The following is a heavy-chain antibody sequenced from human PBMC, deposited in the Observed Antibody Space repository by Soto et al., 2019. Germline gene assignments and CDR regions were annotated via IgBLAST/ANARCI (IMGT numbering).Heavy chain of an antibody. CDR2: ISSSGSTI. CDR1: GFTFSDYY. V-gene: IGHV3-11*01. J-gene: IGHJ6*03. D-gene: IGHD5-18*01. Sequence: PGGSLRLSCAASGFTFSDYYMSWIRQAPGKGLEWVSYISSSGSTIYYADSVKGRFTISRDNAKNSLYLQMNSLRAEDTAVYYCARYSYGSYYYYYMDVWGKGTTVTVSS. CDR3: ARYSYGSYYYYYMDV.